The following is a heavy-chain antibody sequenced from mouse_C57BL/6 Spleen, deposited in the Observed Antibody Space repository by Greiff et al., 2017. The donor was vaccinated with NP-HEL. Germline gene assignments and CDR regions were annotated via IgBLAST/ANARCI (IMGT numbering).Heavy chain of an antibody. CDR2: INYDGSST. CDR3: ARGSITTVPYWYFDV. J-gene: IGHJ1*03. V-gene: IGHV5-16*01. D-gene: IGHD1-1*01. Sequence: EVMLVESEGGLVQPGSSMKLSCTASGFTFSDYYMAWVRQVPEKGLEWVANINYDGSSTYYLDSLKSRFIISRDNAKNILYLQMSSLKSEDTATYYCARGSITTVPYWYFDVWGTGTTVTVS. CDR1: GFTFSDYY.